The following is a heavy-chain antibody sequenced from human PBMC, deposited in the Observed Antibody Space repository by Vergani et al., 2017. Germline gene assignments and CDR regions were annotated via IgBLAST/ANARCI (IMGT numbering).Heavy chain of an antibody. J-gene: IGHJ4*02. D-gene: IGHD5-12*01. CDR3: ASLKATTSQNFDY. Sequence: QVQLVQSGAEVKKPGSSVKVSCKASGGTFSSSTISWVRQAPGQGLEWMGRIIPILGIANYAQKFQGRVTITADKSTSTAYMELSSLRSEDTAVYYWASLKATTSQNFDYWGQGTLVTVSS. CDR2: IIPILGIA. CDR1: GGTFSSST. V-gene: IGHV1-69*02.